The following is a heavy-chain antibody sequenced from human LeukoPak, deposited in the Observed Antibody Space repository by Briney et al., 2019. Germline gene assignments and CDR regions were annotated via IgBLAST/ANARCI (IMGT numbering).Heavy chain of an antibody. CDR3: ARDTPNDTAMVVYNWFDP. J-gene: IGHJ5*02. CDR2: ISAYNGNT. CDR1: GYTFTSYG. Sequence: AAVKVSCKASGYTFTSYGISWVRQAPGQGLEWMGWISAYNGNTNYAQKLQGRVTMTTDTSTSTAYMELRSLRSDDTAVYYCARDTPNDTAMVVYNWFDPWGQGTLVTVSS. D-gene: IGHD5-18*01. V-gene: IGHV1-18*01.